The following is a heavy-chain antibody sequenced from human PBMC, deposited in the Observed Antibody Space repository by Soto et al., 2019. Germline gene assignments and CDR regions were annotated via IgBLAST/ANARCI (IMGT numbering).Heavy chain of an antibody. CDR1: GYSFTIYW. CDR3: ATRIAVAGTENSYYYYGMDV. CDR2: IDPSDSYT. Sequence: PGESLKISCKGSGYSFTIYWISWVRQMPGKGLEWMGRIDPSDSYTNYSPSFQGHVTISADKSISTAYLQWSSLKASDTAMYYCATRIAVAGTENSYYYYGMDVWGQGTTVTVSS. J-gene: IGHJ6*02. D-gene: IGHD6-19*01. V-gene: IGHV5-10-1*01.